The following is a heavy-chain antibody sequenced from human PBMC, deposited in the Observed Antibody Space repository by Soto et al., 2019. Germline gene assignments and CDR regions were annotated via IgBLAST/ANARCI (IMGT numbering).Heavy chain of an antibody. CDR2: INAGNGNT. CDR1: GYTFTSYA. D-gene: IGHD6-19*01. V-gene: IGHV1-3*01. CDR3: AREAGGQWLVLTPYH. Sequence: ASVKVSCKASGYTFTSYAMHWVRQAPGQRLEWMGWINAGNGNTKYSQKFQGRVTITRDTSASTAYMGLSSLRSEDTAVYYCAREAGGQWLVLTPYHWGQGTLVTVSS. J-gene: IGHJ5*02.